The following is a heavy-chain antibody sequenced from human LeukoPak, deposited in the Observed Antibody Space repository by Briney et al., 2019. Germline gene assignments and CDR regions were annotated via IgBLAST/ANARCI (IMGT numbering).Heavy chain of an antibody. Sequence: GSLRLSCAASGFTFSSYAMSWVRQAPGKGLEWISGITGSGGSTYYADSVKGRFTISRDNSKNTLYLQMNSLRAEDTAVYYCAKGSGTSPGFSYWGQGTLVTVSS. CDR1: GFTFSSYA. CDR2: ITGSGGST. J-gene: IGHJ4*02. D-gene: IGHD6-19*01. V-gene: IGHV3-23*01. CDR3: AKGSGTSPGFSY.